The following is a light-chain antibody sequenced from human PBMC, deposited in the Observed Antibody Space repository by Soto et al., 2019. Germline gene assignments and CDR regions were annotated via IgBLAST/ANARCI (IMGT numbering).Light chain of an antibody. CDR2: AAS. CDR1: EDIRKS. CDR3: LEYADLPPFT. J-gene: IGKJ3*01. Sequence: DIPMTQSPSSLSASVGDRVTITCQASEDIRKSLNWFQHKPGTAPKLLIYAASNLEAGVPSSFSGGGSGKDFTFTISSLQPEDIATYYCLEYADLPPFTFGPGTKVDLK. V-gene: IGKV1-33*01.